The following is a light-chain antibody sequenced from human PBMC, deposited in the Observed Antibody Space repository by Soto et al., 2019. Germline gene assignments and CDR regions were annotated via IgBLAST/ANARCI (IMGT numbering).Light chain of an antibody. CDR2: GAS. CDR3: QHYGNSPRA. Sequence: EIVMTQSPAPMSVSPGERVTLSCRASQDISNSLAWYQQKPGQAPRLLIYGASTWASGIPARFSGSGSGTDFTLTISRLEPEDFAVYYCQHYGNSPRAFGQGTKVDIK. V-gene: IGKV3-15*01. CDR1: QDISNS. J-gene: IGKJ1*01.